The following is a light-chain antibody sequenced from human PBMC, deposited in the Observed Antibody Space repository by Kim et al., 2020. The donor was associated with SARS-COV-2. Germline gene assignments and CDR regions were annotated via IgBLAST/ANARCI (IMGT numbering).Light chain of an antibody. J-gene: IGLJ3*02. CDR2: GVT. Sequence: GQSVTLSCTGTSSDVGGYNYVSWYQQHPGKAPKLMTYGVTERPSGVPDRFSGSKSGNTASLTISGLQAEDEADYYCCSYAGSSSLVFGGGTQLTVL. CDR3: CSYAGSSSLV. V-gene: IGLV2-11*03. CDR1: SSDVGGYNY.